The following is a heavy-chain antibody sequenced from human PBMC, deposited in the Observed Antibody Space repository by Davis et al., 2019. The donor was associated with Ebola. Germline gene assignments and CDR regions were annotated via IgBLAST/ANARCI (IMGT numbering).Heavy chain of an antibody. J-gene: IGHJ6*02. Sequence: PGGSLRLSCAASGFTFSIQGMNWVRQAPGKGLEWISYISSAGSDIYYADSVKGRFTISRDNAKNSLYLQMNSLRDEDTAVYYCAKRAIPTVQGFIMTDLYTMDVWGLGTTVTVSS. V-gene: IGHV3-48*02. D-gene: IGHD3-10*01. CDR3: AKRAIPTVQGFIMTDLYTMDV. CDR2: ISSAGSDI. CDR1: GFTFSIQG.